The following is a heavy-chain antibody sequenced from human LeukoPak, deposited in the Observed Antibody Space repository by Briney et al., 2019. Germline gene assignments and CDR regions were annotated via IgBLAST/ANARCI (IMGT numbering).Heavy chain of an antibody. CDR3: ARVVVSTSYYYYYGMDV. J-gene: IGHJ6*02. CDR2: IYYSGST. CDR1: GGSISGYY. D-gene: IGHD3-22*01. V-gene: IGHV4-59*01. Sequence: SETLSLACTVSGGSISGYYWSWIRQPPGKGLEWIGYIYYSGSTNYNPSLKSRVTISVDTSKNQFSLKLSSVTAADTAVYYCARVVVSTSYYYYYGMDVWGQGTTVTVSS.